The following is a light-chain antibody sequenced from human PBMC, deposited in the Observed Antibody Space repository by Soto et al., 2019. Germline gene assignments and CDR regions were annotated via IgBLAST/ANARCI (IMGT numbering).Light chain of an antibody. V-gene: IGKV3-20*01. CDR1: QSLRNNY. CDR2: SAS. J-gene: IGKJ4*01. CDR3: QQFNNSPLT. Sequence: EIVLTQSPGTLSLSPGERATLSCRASQSLRNNYLAWYQQKPGQTPRLLIHSASSRATGIPDRFSGSGSGTDFSLTISRLEPEDFGVYYCQQFNNSPLTFGGGTKVESK.